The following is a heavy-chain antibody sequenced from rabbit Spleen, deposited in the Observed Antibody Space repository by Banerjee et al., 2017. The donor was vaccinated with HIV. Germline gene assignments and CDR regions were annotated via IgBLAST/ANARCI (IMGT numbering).Heavy chain of an antibody. D-gene: IGHD1-1*01. CDR2: IYTGGNST. J-gene: IGHJ6*01. CDR1: GIDFSSNYY. V-gene: IGHV1S45*01. CDR3: ARNRDSGYSGYANGMDL. Sequence: QQQLEESGGGLVKPGGTLTLTCKASGIDFSSNYYMCWVRQAPGKRPEWIACIYTGGNSTYYASWAKGRFTVSITSSTTVTLQMTSQTVADTATYFCARNRDSGYSGYANGMDLWGPGTLVTVS.